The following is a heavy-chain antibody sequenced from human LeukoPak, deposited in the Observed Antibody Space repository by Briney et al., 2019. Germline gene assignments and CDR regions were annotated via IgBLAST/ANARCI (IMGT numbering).Heavy chain of an antibody. CDR3: ARDPGAVAGQAYYYYGMDV. V-gene: IGHV3-7*01. J-gene: IGHJ6*02. CDR1: GFTFSSYW. CDR2: IKQDGSEK. Sequence: GGSLRLSCAASGFTFSSYWMSWVRQAPGKGLEWVANIKQDGSEKYYVDSAKGRFTISRDNAKNSLYLQMNSLRAEDTAVYYCARDPGAVAGQAYYYYGMDVWGQGTTVTVSS. D-gene: IGHD6-19*01.